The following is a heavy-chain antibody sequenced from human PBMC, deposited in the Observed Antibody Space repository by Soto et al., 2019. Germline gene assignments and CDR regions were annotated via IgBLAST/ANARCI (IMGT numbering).Heavy chain of an antibody. CDR2: IYHSGST. J-gene: IGHJ6*02. CDR1: GGSISSSNW. CDR3: AGWIQLQQYYYYGMDV. Sequence: QVQLQESGPGLVKPSGTLSLTCAVSGGSISSSNWWSWVRQPPGKGLEWIGEIYHSGSTNYNPSLQSRVTITVDKSKNQFSLKLSSVTAADTAVYYWAGWIQLQQYYYYGMDVWGQGTTVTVSS. D-gene: IGHD5-18*01. V-gene: IGHV4-4*02.